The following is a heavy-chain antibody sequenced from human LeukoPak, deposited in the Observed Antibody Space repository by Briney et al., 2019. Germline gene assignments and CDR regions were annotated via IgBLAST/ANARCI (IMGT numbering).Heavy chain of an antibody. Sequence: GGSLRLSCVASGFTFSRYWMHWVRRAPGKGLVWVSRIKSDGSSIIYADSVRGRFTISRDNAKSTLYLQMNSLRAEDTAVYYCATNTYADYVSVDIWGQGTMVTVSS. J-gene: IGHJ3*02. CDR1: GFTFSRYW. V-gene: IGHV3-74*01. CDR2: IKSDGSSI. CDR3: ATNTYADYVSVDI. D-gene: IGHD2-2*01.